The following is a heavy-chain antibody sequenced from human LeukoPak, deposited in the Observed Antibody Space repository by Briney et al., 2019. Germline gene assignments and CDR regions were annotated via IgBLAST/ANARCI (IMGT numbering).Heavy chain of an antibody. Sequence: PGGSLRLSCAASGFTFSSYAMSWVRQPPGKGLEWVSTISLIGGSTYYADSVKGRFTISRDNSKNTVYLQMNSLRADDTAVYYCAKAPVTSCRGAFCYPFDCWGQGTLVTVSS. CDR2: ISLIGGST. CDR1: GFTFSSYA. CDR3: AKAPVTSCRGAFCYPFDC. J-gene: IGHJ4*02. D-gene: IGHD2-15*01. V-gene: IGHV3-23*01.